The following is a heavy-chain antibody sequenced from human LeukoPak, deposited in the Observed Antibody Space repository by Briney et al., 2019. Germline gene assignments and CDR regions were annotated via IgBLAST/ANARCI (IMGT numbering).Heavy chain of an antibody. CDR3: ARGPAGNYYYYMDV. J-gene: IGHJ6*03. CDR1: GGTFSSYA. D-gene: IGHD2-2*01. Sequence: SVKVSCKASGGTFSSYAISWVRQAPGQGLGWMGGIIPIFGTANYAQKFQGRVTITADESTSTAYMELSSLRSEDTAVYYCARGPAGNYYYYMDVWGKGTTVTVSS. CDR2: IIPIFGTA. V-gene: IGHV1-69*13.